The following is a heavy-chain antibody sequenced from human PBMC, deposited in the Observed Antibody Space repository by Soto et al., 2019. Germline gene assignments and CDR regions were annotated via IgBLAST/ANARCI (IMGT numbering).Heavy chain of an antibody. V-gene: IGHV3-48*03. J-gene: IGHJ4*02. D-gene: IGHD6-19*01. CDR2: ISSSGSTI. CDR3: ASISGRSY. CDR1: GFTFSSYE. Sequence: GGSLRLSFAASGFTFSSYEMNWVRQAPGKGLEWVSYISSSGSTIYYADCVKGRFTIARDNAKNSLYLQMNSLRAEDTAVYYCASISGRSYWGQGTLGTVSS.